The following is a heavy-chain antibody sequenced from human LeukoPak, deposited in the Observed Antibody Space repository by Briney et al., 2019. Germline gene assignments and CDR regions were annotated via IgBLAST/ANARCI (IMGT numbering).Heavy chain of an antibody. D-gene: IGHD3-10*01. CDR3: ARATYYYGSGSQSFDY. V-gene: IGHV4-59*08. CDR1: GGSISSYY. J-gene: IGHJ4*02. Sequence: PSETLSLTCTVSGGSISSYYWSWIRQPPGKGLEWIGYIYYSGSTNYNPSLKSRVTISVDTSKNQFSLKLSSVTAADTDVYYCARATYYYGSGSQSFDYWGQGTLVTVSS. CDR2: IYYSGST.